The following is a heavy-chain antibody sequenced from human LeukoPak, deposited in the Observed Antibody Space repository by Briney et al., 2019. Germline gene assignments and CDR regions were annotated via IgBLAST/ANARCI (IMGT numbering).Heavy chain of an antibody. CDR3: VRVGFYSASPIFG. V-gene: IGHV3-48*04. D-gene: IGHD3-3*02. CDR1: GFSFGSYS. J-gene: IGHJ4*02. CDR2: ISSSSSTI. Sequence: PGGSLRLSCAASGFSFGSYSMNWVRQAPGKGLEWLSYISSSSSTIDYADSVKGRFTISRDNAKNSLYLQMNSLRAEDTAMYHCVRVGFYSASPIFGWGPGTLVTVSS.